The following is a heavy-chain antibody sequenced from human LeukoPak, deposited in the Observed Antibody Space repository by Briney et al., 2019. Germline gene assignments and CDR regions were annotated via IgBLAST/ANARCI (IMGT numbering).Heavy chain of an antibody. J-gene: IGHJ6*03. CDR1: GGTFSSYA. CDR3: ARGPPERLLWFGELPKGAGFYYYYYMDV. D-gene: IGHD3-10*01. V-gene: IGHV1-69*13. CDR2: IIPIFGTA. Sequence: SVKVSCKASGGTFSSYAISWVRQAPGQGLEWMGGIIPIFGTANYAQKFQGRVTITADESTSTAYMELSSLRSEDTAVYYCARGPPERLLWFGELPKGAGFYYYYYMDVWGKGTTVTVSS.